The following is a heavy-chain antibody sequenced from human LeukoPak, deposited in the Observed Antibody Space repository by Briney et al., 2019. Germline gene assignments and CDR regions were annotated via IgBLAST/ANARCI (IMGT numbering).Heavy chain of an antibody. J-gene: IGHJ4*02. Sequence: GESLKISCAASGFTFSSYGMHWVRQAPGKGLEWVAVISYDGSNKYYADSVKGRFTISRDNSKNTLYLQMNSLRAEDTAVYYCAKAEVLDPYFDYWGQGTLVTVSS. CDR1: GFTFSSYG. D-gene: IGHD3/OR15-3a*01. V-gene: IGHV3-30*18. CDR2: ISYDGSNK. CDR3: AKAEVLDPYFDY.